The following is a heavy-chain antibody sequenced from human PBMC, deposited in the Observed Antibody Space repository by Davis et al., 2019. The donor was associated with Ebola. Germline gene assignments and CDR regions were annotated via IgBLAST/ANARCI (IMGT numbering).Heavy chain of an antibody. Sequence: HSQTLSLTCAISGDSISSNIPAWTWIRQTPSRGLEWLGRTYYNSKWYNEYAVSVKSRISINPDTSKNQVSLHLNSVTPEDTAVYYCAKGWLRSGIRYWGQGTLVTVSS. CDR2: TYYNSKWYN. V-gene: IGHV6-1*01. CDR1: GDSISSNIPA. CDR3: AKGWLRSGIRY. D-gene: IGHD5-12*01. J-gene: IGHJ4*02.